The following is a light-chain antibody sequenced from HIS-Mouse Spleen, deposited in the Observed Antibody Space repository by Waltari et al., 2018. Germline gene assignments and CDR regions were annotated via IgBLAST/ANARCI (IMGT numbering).Light chain of an antibody. V-gene: IGKV1-9*01. Sequence: DIQLTQSPSFLSASVGDRVTITCRASQGISSYLAWYQQKPGKAPKLLIYAAPTLQSGVPSRFSGSGSGTEFTLTISSLQPEDFATYYCQQLNSYPQETFGGGTKVEIK. CDR3: QQLNSYPQET. CDR1: QGISSY. J-gene: IGKJ4*01. CDR2: AAP.